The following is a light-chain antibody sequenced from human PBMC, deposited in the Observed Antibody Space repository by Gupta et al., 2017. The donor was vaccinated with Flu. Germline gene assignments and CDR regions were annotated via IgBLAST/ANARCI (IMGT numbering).Light chain of an antibody. CDR1: NIGSKS. CDR2: DDS. CDR3: HVWDSSSDHQEV. Sequence: SYVLTPQPSVPAAPGQTTRITCGGNNIGSKSVHWYQQKPGQAPVLVVYDDSDRPSGIPERFSGSSSGNTATLTISRVEAGDEADYYCHVWDSSSDHQEVFGGGTKLTVL. J-gene: IGLJ3*02. V-gene: IGLV3-21*02.